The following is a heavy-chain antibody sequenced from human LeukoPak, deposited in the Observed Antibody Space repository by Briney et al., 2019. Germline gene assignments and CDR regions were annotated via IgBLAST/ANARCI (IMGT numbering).Heavy chain of an antibody. CDR1: GFTFSSYA. J-gene: IGHJ4*02. CDR2: ISGSGGST. Sequence: GGSLRLSCAASGFTFSSYAMSWVRQAPGKGLEWVSAISGSGGSTYYADSVKGRFTISRDNSKNTLYLQTNSLRAEDTAVYYCASPYSSSWSSRYYFDYWGQGTLVTVSS. CDR3: ASPYSSSWSSRYYFDY. D-gene: IGHD6-13*01. V-gene: IGHV3-23*01.